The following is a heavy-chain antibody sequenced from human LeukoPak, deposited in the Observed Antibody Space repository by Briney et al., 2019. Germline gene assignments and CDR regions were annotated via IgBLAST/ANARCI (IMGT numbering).Heavy chain of an antibody. CDR3: VSGFLQWLY. V-gene: IGHV3-7*01. J-gene: IGHJ4*02. Sequence: GGSLRLSCAASGFIFGGYWMSWVRQAPGRGLEWVANTNPDGSIKYYVDSVNGRFTISRDNAKNSLYLQTNSLRAEDTAVYYCVSGFLQWLYWGQGTLVTVSS. CDR1: GFIFGGYW. D-gene: IGHD3-3*01. CDR2: TNPDGSIK.